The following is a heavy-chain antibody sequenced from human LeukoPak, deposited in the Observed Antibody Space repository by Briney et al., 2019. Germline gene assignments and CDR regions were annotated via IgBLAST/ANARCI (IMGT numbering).Heavy chain of an antibody. CDR1: GVTFSSYG. V-gene: IGHV3-33*01. CDR2: IWYDGSNK. CDR3: ARDPHSSSWYYFDY. D-gene: IGHD6-13*01. Sequence: GGSLRLSCAASGVTFSSYGMHWVRQPPGKGLEWVAVIWYDGSNKYYAEPVKGRFTIAPDNCHNPLYVHINSLRAEHTAVYYCARDPHSSSWYYFDYWGQETLVTVSS. J-gene: IGHJ4*02.